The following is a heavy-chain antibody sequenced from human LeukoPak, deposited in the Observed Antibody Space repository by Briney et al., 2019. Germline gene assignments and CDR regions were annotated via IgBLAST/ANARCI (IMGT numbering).Heavy chain of an antibody. J-gene: IGHJ4*02. V-gene: IGHV1-8*03. Sequence: ASVKVSCKASGYTFTSYDINWVRQATGQGLEWMGWMNPNSGNTGYAQQFQGRVTITRSTSISTAYMELSSLRSEDTAVYYCAKTHTDREYYFDYWGQGTLVTVSS. D-gene: IGHD1-14*01. CDR2: MNPNSGNT. CDR3: AKTHTDREYYFDY. CDR1: GYTFTSYD.